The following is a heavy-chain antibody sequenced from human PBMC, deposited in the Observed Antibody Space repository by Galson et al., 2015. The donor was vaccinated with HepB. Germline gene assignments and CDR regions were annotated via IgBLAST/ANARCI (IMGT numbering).Heavy chain of an antibody. CDR1: RFPFSSYT. Sequence: SLRLSCAASRFPFSSYTMNWVRQAPGKGLEWVSSLNSDSSYIHYADSVKGRFTMSRDNADNSLYLQMNNVRVDDTATYYCVRGKTGAGLLAPFDWWGRGTLVTVSS. J-gene: IGHJ4*02. CDR3: VRGKTGAGLLAPFDW. D-gene: IGHD2-8*02. CDR2: LNSDSSYI. V-gene: IGHV3-21*01.